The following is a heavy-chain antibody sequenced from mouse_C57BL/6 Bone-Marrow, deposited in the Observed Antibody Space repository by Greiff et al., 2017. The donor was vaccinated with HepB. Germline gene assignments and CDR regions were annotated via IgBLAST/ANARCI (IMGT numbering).Heavy chain of an antibody. CDR2: ISSGGSYT. CDR3: AREDSSGYEGFAY. J-gene: IGHJ3*01. D-gene: IGHD3-2*02. V-gene: IGHV5-6*01. CDR1: GFTFSSYG. Sequence: EVQLQESGGDLVKPGGSLKLSCAASGFTFSSYGMSWVRQTPDKRLEWVATISSGGSYTYYPDSVKGRFTISRDNAKNTLFLQMSSLKSEDTAMYYCAREDSSGYEGFAYWGQGTLVTVSA.